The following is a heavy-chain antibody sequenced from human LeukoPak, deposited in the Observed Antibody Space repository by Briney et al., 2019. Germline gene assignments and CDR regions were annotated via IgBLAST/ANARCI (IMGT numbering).Heavy chain of an antibody. CDR2: ISGSGGST. V-gene: IGHV3-23*01. J-gene: IGHJ4*02. CDR1: GFTFSSYA. CDR3: AKLGNFASGSYSD. Sequence: GGSLRLSCAASGFTFSSYAMSWVRQAPGKGLEWVSGISGSGGSTYYADSVKGRFTISRDNSKNTLYLHMNSLRAEDTAVYYCAKLGNFASGSYSDWGQGTLVTVSS. D-gene: IGHD3-10*01.